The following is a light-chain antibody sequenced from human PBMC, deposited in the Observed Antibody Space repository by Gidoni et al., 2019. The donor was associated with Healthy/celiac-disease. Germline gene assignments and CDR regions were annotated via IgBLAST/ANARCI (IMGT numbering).Light chain of an antibody. CDR1: QDISNY. V-gene: IGKV1-33*01. J-gene: IGKJ3*01. Sequence: DIQMTQSPSSLSASVGDRVNITCKASQDISNYLNWSQQKPGKAPKLLIYDASNLETGVPSRFSGSGSGTDFTFTISSLQPEDIATYYCQQYDNLPFTFGPGTKVDIK. CDR3: QQYDNLPFT. CDR2: DAS.